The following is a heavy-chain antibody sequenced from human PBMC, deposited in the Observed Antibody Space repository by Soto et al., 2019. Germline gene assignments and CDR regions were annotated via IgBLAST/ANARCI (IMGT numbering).Heavy chain of an antibody. CDR2: INHSGST. J-gene: IGHJ3*02. D-gene: IGHD2-15*01. CDR1: GGSFSGYY. Sequence: SETLSLTCAVYGGSFSGYYWSWIRQPPGKGLEWIGEINHSGSTNYNPSLKSRVTISVDTSKNQFSLKLSSVTAADTAVYYCAGRYCSGGSCLPAFDIWGQGTMVTVSS. V-gene: IGHV4-34*01. CDR3: AGRYCSGGSCLPAFDI.